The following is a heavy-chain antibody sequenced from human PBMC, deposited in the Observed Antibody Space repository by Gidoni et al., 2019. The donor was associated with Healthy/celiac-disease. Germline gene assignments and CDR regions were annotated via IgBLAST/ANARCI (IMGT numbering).Heavy chain of an antibody. CDR2: ISAYNGNT. Sequence: PLVPSGAELRNPGPSVRCSCRSSVNTFTSYGISWVRQAPGQGLEWMGWISAYNGNTNYAQKLQGRVTMTTDTSTSTAYMELRSLRSDDTAVYYCAAPSSHGHFDYWGQGTLVTVSS. CDR3: AAPSSHGHFDY. J-gene: IGHJ4*02. V-gene: IGHV1-18*01. CDR1: VNTFTSYG.